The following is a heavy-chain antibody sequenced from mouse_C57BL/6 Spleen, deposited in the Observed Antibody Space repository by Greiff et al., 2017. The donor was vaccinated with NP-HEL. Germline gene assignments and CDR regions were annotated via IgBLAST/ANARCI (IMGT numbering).Heavy chain of an antibody. CDR2: INPNNGGT. D-gene: IGHD3-1*01. CDR3: ARATSGAGLYAMDY. J-gene: IGHJ4*01. V-gene: IGHV1-26*01. Sequence: EVQLQQSGPELVKPGASVKISCKASGYTFTDYYMNWVKQSHGKSLEWIGDINPNNGGTSYNQKFKGKATLTVDKSSSTAYMELRSLTSEDSAVYYCARATSGAGLYAMDYWGQGTSVTVSS. CDR1: GYTFTDYY.